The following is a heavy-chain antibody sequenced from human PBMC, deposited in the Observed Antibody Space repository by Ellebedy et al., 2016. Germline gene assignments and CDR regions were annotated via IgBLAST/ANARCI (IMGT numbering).Heavy chain of an antibody. CDR3: ARDPDTAAKIDY. D-gene: IGHD5-18*01. J-gene: IGHJ4*02. CDR1: GFTFTNHY. Sequence: GGSLRLXXVGSGFTFTNHYMNWVRQAPGKGLEWVAYITTGGDDYYAESVKGRFTVSRDNARNSLYLQMNSLRADDTAVYYCARDPDTAAKIDYWGQGTLVTVSS. V-gene: IGHV3-69-1*01. CDR2: ITTGGDD.